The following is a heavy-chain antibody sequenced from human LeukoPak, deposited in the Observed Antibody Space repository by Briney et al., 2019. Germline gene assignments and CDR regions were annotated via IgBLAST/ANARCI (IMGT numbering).Heavy chain of an antibody. D-gene: IGHD3-3*01. V-gene: IGHV1-69*04. Sequence: GAPVKVSCKASGYTFTSYGISWVRQAPGQGLEWMGRIIPILGIANYAQKFQGRVTITADKSTSTAYMELSSLRSEDTAVYYCARVPPDTIFGVENWFDPWGQGTLVTVSS. J-gene: IGHJ5*02. CDR2: IIPILGIA. CDR1: GYTFTSYG. CDR3: ARVPPDTIFGVENWFDP.